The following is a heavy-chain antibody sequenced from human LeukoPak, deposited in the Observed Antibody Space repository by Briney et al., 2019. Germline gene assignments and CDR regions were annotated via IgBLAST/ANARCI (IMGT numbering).Heavy chain of an antibody. CDR2: LRNDGNNK. J-gene: IGHJ6*03. CDR1: GSTFRSNG. CDR3: AKGYGWEASYYYYYMDV. D-gene: IGHD1-26*01. V-gene: IGHV3-30*02. Sequence: GGPLSPSCAPPGSTFRSNGMHWVRRPQGKGLEWLAFLRNDGNNKYYADSVKGRFTIFRDNSRNTLYLQMNSLRTEDTAVYYCAKGYGWEASYYYYYMDVWGKGTTVTFSS.